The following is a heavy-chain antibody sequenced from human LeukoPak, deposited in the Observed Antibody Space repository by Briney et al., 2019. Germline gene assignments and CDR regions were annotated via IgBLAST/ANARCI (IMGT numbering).Heavy chain of an antibody. CDR2: IRYNGSSK. V-gene: IGHV3-30*02. J-gene: IGHJ4*01. D-gene: IGHD3-10*01. CDR1: GFTFSSYG. Sequence: PGGSLRLSCAASGFTFSSYGMRWVRQAPGKGLEWVAFIRYNGSSKYYADSVKGRFTISRDNSKNTLYLQMNSLRAEDTAVYYCSKGRGESRVAFDYWGQGTPVNGPS. CDR3: SKGRGESRVAFDY.